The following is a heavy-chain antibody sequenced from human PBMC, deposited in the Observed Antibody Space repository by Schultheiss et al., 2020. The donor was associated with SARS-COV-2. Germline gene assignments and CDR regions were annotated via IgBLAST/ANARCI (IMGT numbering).Heavy chain of an antibody. Sequence: SQTLSLTCAVYGGSFSGYYWSWIRQSPGKGLEYIGYIYYSGSTNYNPSLKSRVTISVHTSKKQFSLSLNSVTAADTAVYYCARGRTGYSTGWYNYYLMDVWGKGTTVTVSS. CDR1: GGSFSGYY. CDR3: ARGRTGYSTGWYNYYLMDV. V-gene: IGHV4-59*01. CDR2: IYYSGST. D-gene: IGHD6-19*01. J-gene: IGHJ6*03.